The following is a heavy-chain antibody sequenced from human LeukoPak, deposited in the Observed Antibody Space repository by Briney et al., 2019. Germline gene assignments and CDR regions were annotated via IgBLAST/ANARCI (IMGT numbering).Heavy chain of an antibody. CDR3: AKDFIGYFDY. D-gene: IGHD3-10*01. CDR2: IKQDGSEK. J-gene: IGHJ4*02. V-gene: IGHV3-7*03. CDR1: GFTFSIYW. Sequence: PGGSLRLSCAASGFTFSIYWMTWVRQAPGKGLEWAANIKQDGSEKYYVDSVKGRFTISRDNAKNSLFLQMNSLRAEDTAVYYCAKDFIGYFDYWGQGTLVTVSS.